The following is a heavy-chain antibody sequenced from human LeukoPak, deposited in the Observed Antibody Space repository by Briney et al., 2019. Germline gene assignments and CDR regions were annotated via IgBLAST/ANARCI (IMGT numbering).Heavy chain of an antibody. CDR2: IRSKANSYAT. V-gene: IGHV3-73*01. D-gene: IGHD6-13*01. CDR1: GFTFSGSA. CDR3: ARVVAAAGFDY. J-gene: IGHJ4*02. Sequence: GGSLRLSCAASGFTFSGSAMHWVRQASGKGLEWVGRIRSKANSYATAYAASVKGRFTISRDDSKNTAYLQMNSLRAEDTAVYYCARVVAAAGFDYWGQGTLVTVSS.